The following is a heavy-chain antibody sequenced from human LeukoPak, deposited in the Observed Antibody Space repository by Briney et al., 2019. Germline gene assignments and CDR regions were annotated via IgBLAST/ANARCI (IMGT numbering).Heavy chain of an antibody. Sequence: SETLSLTCVVSDYSITSGDYWAWIRQPPGKGLEWIGSIYNSVSTSRNPSLKSRVTTSVDPSKNQFSLNLRSVTAADTAVYYCARNMSTEGWFDSWGRGTLVTVSS. J-gene: IGHJ5*01. CDR1: DYSITSGDY. V-gene: IGHV4-38-2*01. CDR3: ARNMSTEGWFDS. CDR2: IYNSVST. D-gene: IGHD5/OR15-5a*01.